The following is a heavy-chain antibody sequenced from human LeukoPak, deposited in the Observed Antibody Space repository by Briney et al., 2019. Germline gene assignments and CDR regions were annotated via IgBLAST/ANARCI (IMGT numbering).Heavy chain of an antibody. CDR3: AKDSNYGSGTYSRGVFDY. Sequence: GGSLRLSCAASGFTFDDYAMHWVRQAPGKGLEWVSGISWNSGSIGYADSVKGRFTISRDNAKNSLHLQMNSLRAEDTALYYCAKDSNYGSGTYSRGVFDYWGQGTLVTVSS. D-gene: IGHD3-10*01. CDR2: ISWNSGSI. V-gene: IGHV3-9*01. J-gene: IGHJ4*02. CDR1: GFTFDDYA.